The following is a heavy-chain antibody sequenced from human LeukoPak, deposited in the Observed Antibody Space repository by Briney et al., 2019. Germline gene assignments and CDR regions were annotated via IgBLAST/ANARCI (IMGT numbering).Heavy chain of an antibody. J-gene: IGHJ4*02. CDR1: GGTFSSYA. CDR3: ARVRDSSGYLDY. V-gene: IGHV1-69*13. CDR2: IIPIFGTA. Sequence: SVKVSCKASGGTFSSYAISWVRQAPGQGLEWMGGIIPIFGTANYAQKFQGRVTITADESTSTAYMELNSLRAEDTAVYYCARVRDSSGYLDYWGQGTLVTVSS. D-gene: IGHD3-22*01.